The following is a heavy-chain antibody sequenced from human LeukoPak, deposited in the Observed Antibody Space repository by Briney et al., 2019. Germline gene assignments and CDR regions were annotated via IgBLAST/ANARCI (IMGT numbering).Heavy chain of an antibody. CDR2: ISSSGSTI. J-gene: IGHJ4*02. Sequence: GGSLRLPCAASGFTFSDYYMSWIRQAPGKGLEWVSYISSSGSTIYYADSVKGRFTISRDNAKNALYLQMNSLRAEDTAVYYCAKDLHYGSADYWGQGTLVTVSS. V-gene: IGHV3-11*04. CDR3: AKDLHYGSADY. CDR1: GFTFSDYY. D-gene: IGHD3-10*01.